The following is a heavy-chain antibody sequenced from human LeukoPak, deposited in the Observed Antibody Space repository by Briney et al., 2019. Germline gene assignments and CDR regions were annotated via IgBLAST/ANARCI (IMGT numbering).Heavy chain of an antibody. CDR3: ARVYRPYDILTGRKDDAFDI. V-gene: IGHV1-46*01. CDR2: ISPSGGST. CDR1: GYTFTSNY. Sequence: ASVKVSCKAFGYTFTSNYMHWVRQAPGQGPEWMGVISPSGGSTTYAQKFQGRVTLTRDMSTSTAYMELRSLRSDDTAVYYCARVYRPYDILTGRKDDAFDIWGQGTMVTVSS. D-gene: IGHD3-9*01. J-gene: IGHJ3*02.